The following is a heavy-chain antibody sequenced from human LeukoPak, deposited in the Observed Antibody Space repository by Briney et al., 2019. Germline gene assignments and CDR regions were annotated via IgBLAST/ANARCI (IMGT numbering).Heavy chain of an antibody. V-gene: IGHV5-51*01. CDR3: ARLGGYCSSTRCYPDY. Sequence: GESLKISCKGSGYIFSNYWIGWVRQMPGKGLEWMGITYPDDSDSRYSPSLQGQVAISADKSISTAYLQWSSLKASDTAMYYCARLGGYCSSTRCYPDYWGQGTLVTVSS. CDR2: TYPDDSDS. D-gene: IGHD2-2*01. CDR1: GYIFSNYW. J-gene: IGHJ4*02.